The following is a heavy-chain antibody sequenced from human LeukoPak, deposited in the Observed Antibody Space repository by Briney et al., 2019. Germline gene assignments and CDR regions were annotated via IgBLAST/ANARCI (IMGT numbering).Heavy chain of an antibody. Sequence: GASVKVSCKASGYTFTGYYMHWVRQAPGQGLEWMGWINPNSGGTNYAQKFQGWVTMTRDTSISTAYMELSRLRSDDTAVYYCARGGYYDSSGHDALDIWGQGTMVTVSS. J-gene: IGHJ3*02. CDR3: ARGGYYDSSGHDALDI. CDR1: GYTFTGYY. V-gene: IGHV1-2*04. D-gene: IGHD3-22*01. CDR2: INPNSGGT.